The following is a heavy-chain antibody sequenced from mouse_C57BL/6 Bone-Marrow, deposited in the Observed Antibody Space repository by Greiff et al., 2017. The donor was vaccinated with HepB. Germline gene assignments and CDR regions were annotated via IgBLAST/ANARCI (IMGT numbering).Heavy chain of an antibody. CDR3: ARRGGMMVTTAYYYAMDY. CDR2: IHPNSGST. V-gene: IGHV1-64*01. Sequence: QVQLQQPGAELVKPGASVKLSCKASGYTFTSYWMHWVKQRPGQGLEWIGMIHPNSGSTNYNEKFKSKATLTVDKSSSTAYMQLSSLTSEDSAVYYCARRGGMMVTTAYYYAMDYWGQGTSVTVSS. CDR1: GYTFTSYW. J-gene: IGHJ4*01. D-gene: IGHD2-3*01.